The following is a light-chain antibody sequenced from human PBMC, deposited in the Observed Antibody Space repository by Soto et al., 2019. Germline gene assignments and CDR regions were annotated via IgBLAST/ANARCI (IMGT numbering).Light chain of an antibody. J-gene: IGLJ2*01. CDR3: CSYAGSSAVL. V-gene: IGLV2-23*02. CDR2: EVS. Sequence: QSALTQPASVSGSPGQSITISCTGTSSDVGNYNFVSWYQQHPGKAPKVMIYEVSKRPSGVSDRFSASKSGNTASLTISGLQAEDEADYYCCSYAGSSAVLFGGGTKVT. CDR1: SSDVGNYNF.